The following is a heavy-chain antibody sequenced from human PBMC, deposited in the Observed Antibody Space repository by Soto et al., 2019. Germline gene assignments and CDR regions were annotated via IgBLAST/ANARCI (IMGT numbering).Heavy chain of an antibody. V-gene: IGHV1-3*01. J-gene: IGHJ3*02. CDR1: GYTFTSYA. D-gene: IGHD6-13*01. CDR2: INAGNGNT. CDR3: ARDIAAAGTAFDI. Sequence: QVQLVQSGAEVKKPGASVKVSCKASGYTFTSYAMHWVRQAPGPRLEWMGWINAGNGNTKYSQKFQGRVTITRDTSASTAYMELSSLRSADTAVYYCARDIAAAGTAFDIWGQGTMVTVSS.